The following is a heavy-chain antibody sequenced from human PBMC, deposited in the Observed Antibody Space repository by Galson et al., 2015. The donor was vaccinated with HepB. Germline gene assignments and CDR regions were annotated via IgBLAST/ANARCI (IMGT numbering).Heavy chain of an antibody. Sequence: SVKVSCKASGYTFTGFVMHWVRQAPGQNLEWMGWINGGNGDTKYSQRYQGRVTISRDTSASTAYMELRSLRSEDTAVYYCAAGGGGDLSEGGKYYGMDVWGQGTMVTVSS. CDR3: AAGGGGDLSEGGKYYGMDV. V-gene: IGHV1-3*01. D-gene: IGHD3-16*01. CDR1: GYTFTGFV. J-gene: IGHJ6*02. CDR2: INGGNGDT.